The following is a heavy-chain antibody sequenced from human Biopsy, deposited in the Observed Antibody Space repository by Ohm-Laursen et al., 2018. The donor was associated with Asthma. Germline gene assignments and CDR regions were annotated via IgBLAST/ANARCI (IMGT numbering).Heavy chain of an antibody. CDR3: ARRGITGTTLDY. D-gene: IGHD1-7*01. J-gene: IGHJ4*02. CDR1: GYTITSYY. V-gene: IGHV1-46*01. Sequence: ASVKVSCKASGYTITSYYMHWVRQAPGQGLEWMGIINPSGGSTSYAQKFQGRVTMTRDTSTSTVYMELSSLRSEDTAVYYCARRGITGTTLDYWGQGTLVTVSS. CDR2: INPSGGST.